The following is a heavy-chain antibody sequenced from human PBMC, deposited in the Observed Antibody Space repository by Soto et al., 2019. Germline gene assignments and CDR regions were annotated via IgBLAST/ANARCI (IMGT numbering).Heavy chain of an antibody. J-gene: IGHJ4*02. V-gene: IGHV3-73*02. CDR2: IRSKANSYAT. Sequence: EVQLVESGGGLVQPGGSLKLSCAASGFTFSGSAMHWVRQASGKGLEWVGRIRSKANSYATAYAASVKGRFTISRDDSKNTSYLQMNSLQTEDTAVYYCTSIRVGYSSGWYVFYWGQGTLVTVSS. D-gene: IGHD6-19*01. CDR3: TSIRVGYSSGWYVFY. CDR1: GFTFSGSA.